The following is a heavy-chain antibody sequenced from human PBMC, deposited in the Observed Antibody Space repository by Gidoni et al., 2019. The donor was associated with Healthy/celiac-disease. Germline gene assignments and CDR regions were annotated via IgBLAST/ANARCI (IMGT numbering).Heavy chain of an antibody. Sequence: EVQLVESGGGVVKPGGSLSLSCAASGFTSRRYSMTWVRQAPGNGLELVSSISSISSYICYADSAKGRFTISRDNAKNSLYLQMNSLRAEDTAVYYCARVRGGGGYYYYYMDVWGKGTTVTVSS. CDR2: ISSISSYI. J-gene: IGHJ6*03. V-gene: IGHV3-21*01. D-gene: IGHD2-15*01. CDR3: ARVRGGGGYYYYYMDV. CDR1: GFTSRRYS.